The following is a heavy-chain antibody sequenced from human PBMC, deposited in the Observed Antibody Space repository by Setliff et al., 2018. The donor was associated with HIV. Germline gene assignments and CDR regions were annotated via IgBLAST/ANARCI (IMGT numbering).Heavy chain of an antibody. D-gene: IGHD6-19*01. V-gene: IGHV4-34*01. CDR3: ARGVYSSGWYLLTRVDP. Sequence: KPSETLSLTCAVYGVSFSGYYWNWIRQTPGKGLEWIGEIDHSGSTNYNPSLKSRVTISLDTSKNQFSLRLTSVTAADTAVYYCARGVYSSGWYLLTRVDPWGQGVLVTVSS. J-gene: IGHJ5*02. CDR2: IDHSGST. CDR1: GVSFSGYY.